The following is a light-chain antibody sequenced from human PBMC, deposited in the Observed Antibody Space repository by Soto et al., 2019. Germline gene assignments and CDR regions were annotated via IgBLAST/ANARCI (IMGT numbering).Light chain of an antibody. CDR1: SSDVGGYNY. V-gene: IGLV2-8*01. CDR2: DVS. J-gene: IGLJ1*01. Sequence: QSVVTQPPSASGSPGQPVTISCTGTSSDVGGYNYVSWYQQHPGKAPKLMIYDVSKRPSGVPARFSGSKSGNTASLTVSGLQAEDEADYYCSSYAGTHIVFGTGTKVTVL. CDR3: SSYAGTHIV.